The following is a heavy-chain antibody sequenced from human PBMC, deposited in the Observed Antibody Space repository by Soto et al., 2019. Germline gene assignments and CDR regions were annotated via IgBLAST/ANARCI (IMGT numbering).Heavy chain of an antibody. CDR1: RDTFTSYY. Sequence: VKVSCKAPRDTFTSYYINWGRQAPGQGLEWMGVINPHGGSTAYTQKFKGRVTLTRDTSASTVYMEVSSLTSEDTAMYYCARSSGGNFGIIIEGTNWFAPWGQGTPVTVS. D-gene: IGHD1-26*01. J-gene: IGHJ5*02. CDR3: ARSSGGNFGIIIEGTNWFAP. V-gene: IGHV1-46*01. CDR2: INPHGGST.